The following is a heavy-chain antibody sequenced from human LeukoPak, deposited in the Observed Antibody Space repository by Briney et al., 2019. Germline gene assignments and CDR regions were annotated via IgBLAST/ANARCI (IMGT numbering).Heavy chain of an antibody. CDR3: AHVLRLRSSHWFDP. Sequence: SGPTLVNPTQTLTLTCTFSGFSLSTSGVGVGSIRQPPGKALEWLALIYWNDDKRYSPSLKGRLTITKDTSKNQVVLTMTNMDPVDTATYYCAHVLRLRSSHWFDPWGQGTLVTVSS. CDR1: GFSLSTSGVG. J-gene: IGHJ5*02. V-gene: IGHV2-5*01. D-gene: IGHD3-16*01. CDR2: IYWNDDK.